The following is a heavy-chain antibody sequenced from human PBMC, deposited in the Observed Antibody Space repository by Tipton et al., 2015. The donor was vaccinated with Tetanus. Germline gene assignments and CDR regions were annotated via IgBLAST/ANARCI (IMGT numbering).Heavy chain of an antibody. CDR2: IYTSGST. Sequence: VKPSETLSLSCSVSGDSISSFYWTWIRQPAGKGLEWIGRIYTSGSTNYNPSLKSRVIMSVDTSRRQFSLKLNSVTAADTAVYYCARGWGSSWYYFDYWGQGILATVSS. CDR1: GDSISSFY. D-gene: IGHD6-13*01. CDR3: ARGWGSSWYYFDY. V-gene: IGHV4-4*07. J-gene: IGHJ4*02.